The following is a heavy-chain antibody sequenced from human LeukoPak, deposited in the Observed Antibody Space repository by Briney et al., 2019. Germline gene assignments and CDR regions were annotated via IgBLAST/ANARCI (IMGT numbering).Heavy chain of an antibody. Sequence: GASVKVSCKASGYIFTTYGISWVRQAPGQGLEWMGWISAYNGNTNYAQKLQGRVTMTTDTSTSTAYMELRSLRSDDTAMYYCARQSTGSYYSPIDYWGQGTLVTVSS. D-gene: IGHD1-26*01. V-gene: IGHV1-18*01. CDR3: ARQSTGSYYSPIDY. CDR2: ISAYNGNT. CDR1: GYIFTTYG. J-gene: IGHJ4*02.